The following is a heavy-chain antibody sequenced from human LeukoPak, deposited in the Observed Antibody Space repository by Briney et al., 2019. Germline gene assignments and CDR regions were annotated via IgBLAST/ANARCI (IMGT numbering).Heavy chain of an antibody. Sequence: GGSLRLSCAASGFPFSGSTMHWVRQASGKGREWVGRIRSKADNYATAYGASVEGRFTISRDDSKNTAYLQMSSLRTDDTAVYYCTRQWATAGAGPLDFDYWGQGTLVTVYS. CDR1: GFPFSGST. CDR3: TRQWATAGAGPLDFDY. J-gene: IGHJ4*02. V-gene: IGHV3-73*01. D-gene: IGHD6-13*01. CDR2: IRSKADNYAT.